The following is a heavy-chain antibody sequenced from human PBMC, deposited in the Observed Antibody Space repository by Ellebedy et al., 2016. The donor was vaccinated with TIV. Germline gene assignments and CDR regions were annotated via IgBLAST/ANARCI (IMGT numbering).Heavy chain of an antibody. CDR3: ARGITGPVDLGY. D-gene: IGHD1-1*01. Sequence: AASVKVSCKASGHTFTSDGFGWVRQAPGHGLEWLGWINTYNGNTNYAKSFQGRVTMTTETSTNTAYLDLRSLRPDDTAVYYCARGITGPVDLGYWGQGTLVTVSS. CDR2: INTYNGNT. CDR1: GHTFTSDG. J-gene: IGHJ4*02. V-gene: IGHV1-18*04.